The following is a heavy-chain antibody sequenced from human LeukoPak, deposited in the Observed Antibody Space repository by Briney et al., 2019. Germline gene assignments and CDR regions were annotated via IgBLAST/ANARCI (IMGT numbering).Heavy chain of an antibody. CDR2: TYYSSKWYN. CDR1: GDSVSSNSGA. V-gene: IGHV6-1*01. Sequence: KPSQTLSLTCAISGDSVSSNSGAWNWIRQSPSRGLEWLGRTYYSSKWYNDYAVSVKSRITINPDTSKNQFSLQLNSVTPEDTALYYCARGAVAVRNAFDIWGQGTMVTVSS. D-gene: IGHD6-19*01. CDR3: ARGAVAVRNAFDI. J-gene: IGHJ3*02.